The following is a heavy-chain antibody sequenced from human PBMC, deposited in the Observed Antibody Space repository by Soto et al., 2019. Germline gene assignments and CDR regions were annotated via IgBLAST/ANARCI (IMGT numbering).Heavy chain of an antibody. CDR3: ARVRVEGGSFFRRYYFDY. CDR1: GGSISSGSYY. CDR2: ISHSGST. J-gene: IGHJ4*02. V-gene: IGHV4-30-4*01. Sequence: SETLSLTCTVSGGSISSGSYYWSWIRQPPGKGLEWTGHISHSGSTYYNPSLKSRVTILVDRSKNQFSLKLSSVTAADTAVYYCARVRVEGGSFFRRYYFDYWGQGTLVTVSS. D-gene: IGHD1-26*01.